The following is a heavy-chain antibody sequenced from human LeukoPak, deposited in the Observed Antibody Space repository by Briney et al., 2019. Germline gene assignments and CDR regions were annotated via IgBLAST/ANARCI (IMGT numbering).Heavy chain of an antibody. CDR3: ARFGDYYDSSGYYVHPDY. CDR1: GYSISSGYY. J-gene: IGHJ4*02. D-gene: IGHD3-22*01. CDR2: IYYSGST. V-gene: IGHV4-61*01. Sequence: PSGTLSLTCSVSGYSISSGYYWGWIRQPPGKGLEWIGYIYYSGSTNYNPSLKSRVTISVDTSKNQFSLKLSSVTAADTAVYYCARFGDYYDSSGYYVHPDYWGQGTLVTVSS.